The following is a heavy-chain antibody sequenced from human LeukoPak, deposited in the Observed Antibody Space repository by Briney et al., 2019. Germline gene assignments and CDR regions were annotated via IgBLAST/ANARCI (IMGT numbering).Heavy chain of an antibody. CDR1: GGSITSTSYY. V-gene: IGHV4-39*01. CDR2: IYYSGST. J-gene: IGHJ5*02. CDR3: ATHSGGLPFDP. Sequence: SETLSLRCTVSGGSITSTSYYWGWIRQPPGKELEWIGSIYYSGSTYYSPSLKSRITISVDTSKNHFSLNLSSVTAADTAVYYCATHSGGLPFDPWGQGTLVTVSS. D-gene: IGHD3-10*01.